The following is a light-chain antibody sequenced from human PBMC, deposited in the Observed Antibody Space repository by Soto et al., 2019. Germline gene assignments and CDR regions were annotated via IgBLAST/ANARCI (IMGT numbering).Light chain of an antibody. V-gene: IGKV1-5*03. CDR2: KAS. Sequence: DIQMTQSPSTLSGSVGCGLSINCRASQSISAWLAWYQQQPAKAPRLLIYKASTLEIGVPSRFSGSGSGTEFTLTISSLQPDDVATYYCQQYNDYSWTFGQGTKVDIK. CDR1: QSISAW. J-gene: IGKJ1*01. CDR3: QQYNDYSWT.